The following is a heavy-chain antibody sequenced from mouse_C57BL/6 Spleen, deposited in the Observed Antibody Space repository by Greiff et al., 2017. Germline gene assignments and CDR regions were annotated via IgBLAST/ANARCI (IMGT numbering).Heavy chain of an antibody. CDR1: GFTFSDYG. Sequence: VQLKESGGGLVQPGGSLKLSCAASGFTFSDYGMAWVRQAPRKGPEWVAFISNLAYSIYYADTVTGRFTISRENAKNTLYLEMSSLRSEDTAMYYCARPGYYGSSHWYFDVWGTGTTVTVSS. J-gene: IGHJ1*03. CDR2: ISNLAYSI. CDR3: ARPGYYGSSHWYFDV. D-gene: IGHD1-1*01. V-gene: IGHV5-15*01.